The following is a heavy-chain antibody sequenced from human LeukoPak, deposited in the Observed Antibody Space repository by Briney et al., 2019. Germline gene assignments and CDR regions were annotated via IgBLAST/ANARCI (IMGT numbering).Heavy chain of an antibody. D-gene: IGHD3-22*01. Sequence: GGSLRLACAASGFTFSTYAMTWVRQAPGKGLEWVSSLNGGGDTTYYADSVKGRFTISRDNSKNTLYLQMNSLRAEDTAVYYCAKVREDSSGYYFDYWGQGTLVTVSS. CDR1: GFTFSTYA. J-gene: IGHJ4*02. V-gene: IGHV3-23*01. CDR2: LNGGGDTT. CDR3: AKVREDSSGYYFDY.